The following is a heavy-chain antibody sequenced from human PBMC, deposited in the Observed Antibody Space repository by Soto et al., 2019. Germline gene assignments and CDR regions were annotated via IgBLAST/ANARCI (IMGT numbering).Heavy chain of an antibody. V-gene: IGHV1-18*01. J-gene: IGHJ4*02. CDR2: ISAYNGNT. Sequence: QVQLVQSGAEVKKPGASVKVSCKASGYTFTTYGISWVRQAPGQGLEWMGWISAYNGNTNYAQKLQGRVTMTTDTSTSTAYLELRSLRSDDTAVYYCARDEAYCSGGSCYSDYFDYWGQGTLVTVSS. CDR1: GYTFTTYG. D-gene: IGHD2-15*01. CDR3: ARDEAYCSGGSCYSDYFDY.